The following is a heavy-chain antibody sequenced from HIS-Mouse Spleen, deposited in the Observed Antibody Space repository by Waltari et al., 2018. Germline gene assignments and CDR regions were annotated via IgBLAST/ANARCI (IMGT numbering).Heavy chain of an antibody. CDR3: ARGGRGSSWYFDY. CDR1: GFPFGSYS. J-gene: IGHJ4*02. V-gene: IGHV3-21*01. Sequence: EVQLVESGGGLVKPGGSLRLSCAASGFPFGSYSMNWVRPAPGKGLEWVSSISSSSSYIYYADSVKGRFTISRDNAKNSLYLQMNSLRAEDTAVYYCARGGRGSSWYFDYWGQGTLVTVSS. D-gene: IGHD6-13*01. CDR2: ISSSSSYI.